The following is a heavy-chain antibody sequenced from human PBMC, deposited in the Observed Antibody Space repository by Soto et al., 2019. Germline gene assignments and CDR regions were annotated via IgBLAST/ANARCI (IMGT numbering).Heavy chain of an antibody. CDR2: TYYRSKWHN. CDR1: GDSVSSNSAA. CDR3: VTDFARIVVAPRIDGDNWLDP. Sequence: SQTLSLTCAISGDSVSSNSAAWNWIRQSASKGLEWLGSTYYRSKWHNDYAVAVKSPISCTPHTSKNHFSLQLNSVTPEDTAVYYCVTDFARIVVAPRIDGDNWLDPCGQRTLVTIAS. V-gene: IGHV6-1*01. D-gene: IGHD2-2*01. J-gene: IGHJ5*02.